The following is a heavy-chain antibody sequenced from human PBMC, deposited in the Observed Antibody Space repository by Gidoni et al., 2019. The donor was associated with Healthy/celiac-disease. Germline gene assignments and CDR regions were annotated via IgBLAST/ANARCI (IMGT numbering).Heavy chain of an antibody. V-gene: IGHV3-7*03. Sequence: EVQLVESGGGLVQPGGSRRPSCAASGFTFSSYWTSWVRQAPGKGLEWVANRKQDGSETYYVYSVKGRFTISRDNAKNSLYLQMNSLRAEDTAVYYCARVGCSGGSCYSYYYYGMDVWGQGTTVTVSS. J-gene: IGHJ6*02. CDR1: GFTFSSYW. CDR2: RKQDGSET. CDR3: ARVGCSGGSCYSYYYYGMDV. D-gene: IGHD2-15*01.